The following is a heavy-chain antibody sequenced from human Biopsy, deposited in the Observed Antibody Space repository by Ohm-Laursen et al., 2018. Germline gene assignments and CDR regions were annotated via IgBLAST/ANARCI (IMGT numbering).Heavy chain of an antibody. CDR3: VRQISGYFPFDF. Sequence: ESLKISCKDSGYSFTNYWIGWVRQMPGKGLEWMGIIYPGDSDTRYSPSFQGQVTISADKSISAAYLQWSSLKASDTAMYYCVRQISGYFPFDFWGQGTLVTVSS. CDR2: IYPGDSDT. CDR1: GYSFTNYW. D-gene: IGHD5-12*01. V-gene: IGHV5-51*01. J-gene: IGHJ4*02.